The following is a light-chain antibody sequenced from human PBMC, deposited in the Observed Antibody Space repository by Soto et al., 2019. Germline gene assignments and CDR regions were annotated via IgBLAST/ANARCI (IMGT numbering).Light chain of an antibody. V-gene: IGKV3-15*01. CDR2: GAS. J-gene: IGKJ1*01. CDR3: QHYNNWPPWT. CDR1: QSVRIN. Sequence: EIVMTQSPATLSVSPGERATLSCRASQSVRINLAWYQQKPGQAPRLLIYGASTRATGIPARFSGSGSGTEFTLTISSLQSEDFVVYYCQHYNNWPPWTFGQGTKVEIK.